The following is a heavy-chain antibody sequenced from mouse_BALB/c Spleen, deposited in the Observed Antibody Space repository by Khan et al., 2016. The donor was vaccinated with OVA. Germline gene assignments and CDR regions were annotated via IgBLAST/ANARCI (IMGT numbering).Heavy chain of an antibody. V-gene: IGHV5-17*02. J-gene: IGHJ2*01. CDR1: GFTFSSYG. Sequence: EVELVESGGGLVQPGGSRKLSCAASGFTFSSYGMHWVRQAPEKGLEWVAYISGDSSTIYYTDTVKGRFTISRDNPKNTLSLQMTSLMSEDTAMYYCATSYYCGYYFDYWGQGTTLTVSS. CDR3: ATSYYCGYYFDY. CDR2: ISGDSSTI. D-gene: IGHD1-1*01.